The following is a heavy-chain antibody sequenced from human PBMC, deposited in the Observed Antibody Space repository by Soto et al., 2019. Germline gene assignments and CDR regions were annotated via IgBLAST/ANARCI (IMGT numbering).Heavy chain of an antibody. CDR2: IIPIFDTT. V-gene: IGHV1-69*13. J-gene: IGHJ3*02. D-gene: IGHD3-22*01. CDR1: GGSFSNYA. CDR3: AIGTYSFDSIGYAGAFDI. Sequence: SVKVSCKASGGSFSNYAVNWVRQAPGQGLEWMGGIIPIFDTTNNAQKFQGRVTITADESASTAYMELSSLRSADTAVYYCAIGTYSFDSIGYAGAFDIWGQGTVVTVSS.